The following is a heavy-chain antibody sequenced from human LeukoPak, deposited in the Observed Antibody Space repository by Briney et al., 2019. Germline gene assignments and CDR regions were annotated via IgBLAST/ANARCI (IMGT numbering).Heavy chain of an antibody. CDR1: GGSFSGYY. V-gene: IGHV4-34*01. CDR2: INHSGST. J-gene: IGHJ4*02. Sequence: SETLSLTCAVYGGSFSGYYWSWIRQPPGKGLEWIGEINHSGSTNYNPSLKSRVTISVDTSKNQFSLKLSSVTAADTAVYYCARRRWITMVRGDPFDYWGQGTLVTVSS. D-gene: IGHD3-10*01. CDR3: ARRRWITMVRGDPFDY.